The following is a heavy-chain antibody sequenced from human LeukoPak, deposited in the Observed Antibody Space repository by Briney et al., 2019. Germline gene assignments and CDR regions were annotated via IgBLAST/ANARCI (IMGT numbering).Heavy chain of an antibody. Sequence: GGSLRPSCAASGFTFSSYVMHWVRQAPGKGLEWMAVISYDGTNKYYADSVKGRFTISRDNSKNTLYLQMNSLRAEDTAVYYCAKDLNYDFWSGLGNWGQGTLVTVSS. D-gene: IGHD3-3*01. J-gene: IGHJ4*02. CDR1: GFTFSSYV. CDR2: ISYDGTNK. V-gene: IGHV3-30*18. CDR3: AKDLNYDFWSGLGN.